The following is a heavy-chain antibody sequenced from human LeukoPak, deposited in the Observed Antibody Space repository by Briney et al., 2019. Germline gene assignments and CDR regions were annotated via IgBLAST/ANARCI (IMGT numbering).Heavy chain of an antibody. Sequence: GGSLRLSCAASGFTFSSYSMNWVRQAPGKGLEWVSSISSSSSYIYYADSVKGRFTISRDNAKNSLYLQMNSLRAEDAAVYYCARDDPSPGYSSGWPYFDYWGQGTLVTVSS. V-gene: IGHV3-21*01. CDR1: GFTFSSYS. D-gene: IGHD6-19*01. CDR2: ISSSSSYI. CDR3: ARDDPSPGYSSGWPYFDY. J-gene: IGHJ4*02.